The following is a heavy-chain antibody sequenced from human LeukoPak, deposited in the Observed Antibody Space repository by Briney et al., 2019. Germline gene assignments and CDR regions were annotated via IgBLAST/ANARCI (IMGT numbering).Heavy chain of an antibody. V-gene: IGHV4-59*01. CDR3: AREPHFDY. CDR1: GGSISSYY. CDR2: IYYSGST. Sequence: SETLSLTXTVSGGSISSYYWSWIRQAPGKGLEWIGYIYYSGSTNYNPSLKSRVTISVDTSKNQFSLKLSSVTAADTAVYYCAREPHFDYWGQGTLVTVSS. J-gene: IGHJ4*02.